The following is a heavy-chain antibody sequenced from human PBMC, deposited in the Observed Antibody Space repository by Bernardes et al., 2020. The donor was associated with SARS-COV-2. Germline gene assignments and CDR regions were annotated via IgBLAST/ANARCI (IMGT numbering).Heavy chain of an antibody. CDR3: ARETYQWRNCEQNVYNYFDS. CDR2: ISPSGTA. CDR1: GVSLCVYL. Sequence: ETLSLTRTVSGVSLCVYLCNWIRPPAGKGLEWVGRISPSGTASRTPSLRSRVMMSVDTSKKRFSLKVNSVPAADTAVYYCARETYQWRNCEQNVYNYFDSWGQGILVTVSS. J-gene: IGHJ4*02. V-gene: IGHV4-4*07. D-gene: IGHD6-19*01.